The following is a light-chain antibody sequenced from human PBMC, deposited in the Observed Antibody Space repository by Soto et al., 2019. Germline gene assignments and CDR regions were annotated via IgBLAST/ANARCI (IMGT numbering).Light chain of an antibody. CDR2: GAS. CDR3: QQYNNWPMYT. CDR1: PSVSSN. Sequence: EIVMTQSPATLSVSPGERATLSCRASPSVSSNLAWYQQKPGQAPRLLIYGASTRATGIPARFSGSGSGTEFTLTISSLQSEDFAGYYCQQYNNWPMYTFGQGTKLEIK. V-gene: IGKV3-15*01. J-gene: IGKJ2*01.